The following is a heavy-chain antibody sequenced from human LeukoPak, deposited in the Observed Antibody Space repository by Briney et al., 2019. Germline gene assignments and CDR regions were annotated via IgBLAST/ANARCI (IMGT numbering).Heavy chain of an antibody. CDR1: GFTFSNYD. CDR3: ARDRGRYYMDV. D-gene: IGHD6-25*01. J-gene: IGHJ6*03. V-gene: IGHV3-13*01. CDR2: IGTAGDI. Sequence: PGGTLRLSCAASGFTFSNYDMHWVRQATGKGLECVSGIGTAGDIYYPGSVKGRLTISRENATNSLYLQMNSLRAGDTAVYYCARDRGRYYMDVWGKGTTVTISS.